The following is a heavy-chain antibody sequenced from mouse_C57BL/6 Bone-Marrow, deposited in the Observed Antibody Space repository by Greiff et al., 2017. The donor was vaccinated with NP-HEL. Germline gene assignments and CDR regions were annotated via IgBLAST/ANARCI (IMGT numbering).Heavy chain of an antibody. CDR2: ISSGGSYT. Sequence: EVMLVESGGDLVKPGGSLKLSCAASGFTFSSYGMSWVRQTPDKRLEWVATISSGGSYTYYPDSVKGRFTISRDNAKNTLYLQMSSLKSEDTAMYYCARASDYYRREAYWGQGTLVTVSA. CDR1: GFTFSSYG. V-gene: IGHV5-6*01. D-gene: IGHD1-1*01. J-gene: IGHJ3*01. CDR3: ARASDYYRREAY.